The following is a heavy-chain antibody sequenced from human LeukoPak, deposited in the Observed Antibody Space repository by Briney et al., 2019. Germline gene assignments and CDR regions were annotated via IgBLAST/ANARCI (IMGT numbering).Heavy chain of an antibody. D-gene: IGHD5-12*01. J-gene: IGHJ4*02. CDR2: IIPILGIA. CDR1: GGTFSSYA. V-gene: IGHV1-69*04. Sequence: SVKVSCKASGGTFSSYAISWVRQAPGQGLEWMGRIIPILGIANYAQKFQGRVTITADKSTSTAYMELSSLRSEDTAVYYCAGGYSGYDYRGDYWGQGTLVTVSS. CDR3: AGGYSGYDYRGDY.